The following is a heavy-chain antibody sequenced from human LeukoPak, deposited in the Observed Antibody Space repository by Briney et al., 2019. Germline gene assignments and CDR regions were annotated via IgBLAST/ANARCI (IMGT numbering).Heavy chain of an antibody. Sequence: GGSLRLSCAASGFTFSSYGMHWVRQAPGKGLEWVAVISYDGSNKYYADSVKGRFTISRDNSKNTLYLQMNSLRVEDTAVYYCAKDLYGDYGPFDYWGREPWSPSPQ. CDR2: ISYDGSNK. CDR1: GFTFSSYG. D-gene: IGHD4-17*01. J-gene: IGHJ4*02. V-gene: IGHV3-30*18. CDR3: AKDLYGDYGPFDY.